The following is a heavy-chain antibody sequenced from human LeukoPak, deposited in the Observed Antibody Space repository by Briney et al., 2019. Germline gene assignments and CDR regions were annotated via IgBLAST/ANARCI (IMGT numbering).Heavy chain of an antibody. D-gene: IGHD3-10*01. CDR2: IYYSGST. CDR1: GGSISSYY. Sequence: SETLSPTCTVSGGSISSYYWSWIRQPPGKGLEWIGYIYYSGSTNYNPSLKSRVTISVDTSKNQFSLKLSSVTAADTAVYYCARLLWFGESTNWFDPWGQGTLVTVTS. CDR3: ARLLWFGESTNWFDP. V-gene: IGHV4-59*08. J-gene: IGHJ5*02.